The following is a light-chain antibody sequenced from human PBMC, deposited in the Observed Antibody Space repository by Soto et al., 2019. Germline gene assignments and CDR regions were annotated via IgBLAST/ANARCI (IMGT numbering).Light chain of an antibody. Sequence: EIVMTQSPATLSVSPGERATFSCRASQSIAGSLAWYQQKRGQAPRLLIYGASTRVTGIPVRFSGSGSGTEFTLTISRLRPEDFAVYYCQQYSDWPLYTFGQGTKLEIK. CDR3: QQYSDWPLYT. J-gene: IGKJ2*01. CDR2: GAS. V-gene: IGKV3-15*01. CDR1: QSIAGS.